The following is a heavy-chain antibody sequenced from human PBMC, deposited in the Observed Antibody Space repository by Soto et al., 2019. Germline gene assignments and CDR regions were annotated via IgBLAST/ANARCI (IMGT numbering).Heavy chain of an antibody. CDR2: ISSSGSTI. CDR3: ARDRGGYSYGNWFDS. V-gene: IGHV3-48*03. D-gene: IGHD5-18*01. Sequence: LRLSCAASGFTFSSYEMNWVRQAPGKGLEWVSYISSSGSTIYYADSVKGRFTISRDNAKNSLYLQMNSLRAEDTAVYYCARDRGGYSYGNWFDSWGQGTLVTVSS. CDR1: GFTFSSYE. J-gene: IGHJ5*01.